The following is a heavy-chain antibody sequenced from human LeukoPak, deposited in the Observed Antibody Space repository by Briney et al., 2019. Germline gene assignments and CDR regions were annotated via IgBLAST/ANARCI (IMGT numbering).Heavy chain of an antibody. D-gene: IGHD6-13*01. CDR3: ARAPYSSSWYPLVY. Sequence: ASVKVSCKASGYTFTSYGISWVRQAPGQGLEWMGWISAYNGNTNYAQKLQGRVTMTTDTSTSTAYMELRSLRSDDTAVYYCARAPYSSSWYPLVYWGQGTLVTVSS. CDR2: ISAYNGNT. V-gene: IGHV1-18*01. CDR1: GYTFTSYG. J-gene: IGHJ4*02.